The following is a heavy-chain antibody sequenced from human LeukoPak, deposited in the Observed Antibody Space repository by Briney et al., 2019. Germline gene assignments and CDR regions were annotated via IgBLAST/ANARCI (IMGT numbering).Heavy chain of an antibody. CDR1: GFTFSGNW. CDR2: ISSSSSYI. D-gene: IGHD3-3*02. J-gene: IGHJ4*02. CDR3: ARATSFISPSDY. Sequence: GGSLRLSCVASGFTFSGNWMNWVRQAPGKGLEWVSSISSSSSYIYYADSVKGRFTISRDNDKNSLYLQMNSLRAEDTAVYYCARATSFISPSDYWGQGTLVTVSS. V-gene: IGHV3-21*01.